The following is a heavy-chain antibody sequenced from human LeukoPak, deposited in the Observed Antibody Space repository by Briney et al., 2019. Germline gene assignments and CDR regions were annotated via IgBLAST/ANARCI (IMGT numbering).Heavy chain of an antibody. CDR2: IYYSGST. Sequence: SETLSLTCTVSGGSISSSSYYWGWIRQPPGKGLEWIGSIYYSGSTYYNPSLKSRVTISVDTSKNQFSLKLSSVTAADTAVYYCAREFITMVRGVRKFDPWGQGTLDTVSS. J-gene: IGHJ5*02. D-gene: IGHD3-10*01. CDR1: GGSISSSSYY. CDR3: AREFITMVRGVRKFDP. V-gene: IGHV4-39*07.